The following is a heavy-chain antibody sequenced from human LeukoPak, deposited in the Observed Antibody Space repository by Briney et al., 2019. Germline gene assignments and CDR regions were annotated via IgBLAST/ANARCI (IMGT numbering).Heavy chain of an antibody. V-gene: IGHV3-20*04. CDR1: GFTFYDYG. CDR2: SNWNGASK. Sequence: GGSLRLSCAAPGFTFYDYGMSWVRQAPGKGLEWVSGSNWNGASKGYADSVKGRFTISRDNAKKSVYLQMNSLRAEDTALYYCVRDAGGVFDYWGQGTLVTVSS. CDR3: VRDAGGVFDY. D-gene: IGHD3-10*01. J-gene: IGHJ4*02.